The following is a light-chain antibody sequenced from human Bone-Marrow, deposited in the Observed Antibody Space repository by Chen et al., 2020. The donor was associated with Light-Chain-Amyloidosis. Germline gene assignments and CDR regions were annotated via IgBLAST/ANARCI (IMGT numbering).Light chain of an antibody. Sequence: SYELTQPPSVSVFTGQTARISCSGDALPTTYAYWNQQKSGQAPVLVIYEDTKRPSGIPESFSGSSSGTMATLTISGAQVEDEADYYCYSTDTSFNHEVFGGRTKLTVL. CDR3: YSTDTSFNHEV. CDR2: EDT. V-gene: IGLV3-10*01. CDR1: ALPTTY. J-gene: IGLJ2*01.